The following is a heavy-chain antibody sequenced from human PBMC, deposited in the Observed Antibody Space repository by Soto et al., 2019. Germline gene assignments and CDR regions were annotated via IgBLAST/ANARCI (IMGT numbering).Heavy chain of an antibody. Sequence: SETLSLTCAVYGGSFSGYYWSWIRQPPGKGLEWIGEINHSGSTNYNPSLKSRVTISVDTSKNQFSLKLSSVTAADTAVYYCARAGLVSRTNWFDPWGQGTLVTVSS. J-gene: IGHJ5*02. CDR2: INHSGST. V-gene: IGHV4-34*01. D-gene: IGHD6-19*01. CDR1: GGSFSGYY. CDR3: ARAGLVSRTNWFDP.